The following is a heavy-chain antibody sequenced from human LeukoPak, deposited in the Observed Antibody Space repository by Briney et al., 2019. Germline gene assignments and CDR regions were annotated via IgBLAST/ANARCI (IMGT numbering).Heavy chain of an antibody. V-gene: IGHV1-69*01. CDR1: GGTFSSYA. J-gene: IGHJ4*02. CDR2: IIAIFGTA. Sequence: SVKVSCTASGGTFSSYAISWVRQAPGQGLEWMGGIIAIFGTANYAQKFQGRVTITADESTSTAYMELSSLRSEDTAVYYCARGRVAVTYYYDSSGYGCWGQGPLVTVSS. CDR3: ARGRVAVTYYYDSSGYGC. D-gene: IGHD3-22*01.